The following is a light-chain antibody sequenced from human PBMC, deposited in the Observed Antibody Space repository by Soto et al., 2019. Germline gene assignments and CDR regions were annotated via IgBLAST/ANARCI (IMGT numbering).Light chain of an antibody. CDR1: QSISSY. V-gene: IGKV1-39*01. CDR2: AAS. CDR3: QQSYTTLA. Sequence: DIQMTQSPSSLSASVGDRVTITCRASQSISSYLTWYQQKPGKAPNFLIYAASNLQSGVPSRFSGSGSGTEFTLTISSLQPEDFATYYCQQSYTTLAFGPGTKVDIK. J-gene: IGKJ3*01.